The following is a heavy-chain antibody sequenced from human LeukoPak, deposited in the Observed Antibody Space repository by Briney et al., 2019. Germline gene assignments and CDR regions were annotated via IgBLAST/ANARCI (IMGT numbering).Heavy chain of an antibody. D-gene: IGHD3-10*01. CDR1: GYSFTSYW. CDR3: ARSRAWLGDLLHLDY. CDR2: IYPGDSDT. J-gene: IGHJ4*02. Sequence: GESLKISCKGSGYSFTSYWIGWVRQMPGKGLEWMGIIYPGDSDTRYSPSFQGQVTISADKSISTAYLQWSSLKASDTAMYYCARSRAWLGDLLHLDYWGKGTLVTVS. V-gene: IGHV5-51*01.